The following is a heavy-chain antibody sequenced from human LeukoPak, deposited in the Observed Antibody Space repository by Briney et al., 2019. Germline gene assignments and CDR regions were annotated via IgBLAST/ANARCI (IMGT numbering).Heavy chain of an antibody. CDR2: INSDGSST. CDR3: ARADTYYDILTGYYFDY. D-gene: IGHD3-9*01. CDR1: GFTFSSYS. Sequence: GGSLRLSCAASGFTFSSYSMNWVRQAPGKGLVWVSRINSDGSSTTYADSVKGRFTISRDNAKNTLYLQMNSLRAEDTAVYYCARADTYYDILTGYYFDYWGQGTLVTVSS. J-gene: IGHJ4*02. V-gene: IGHV3-74*01.